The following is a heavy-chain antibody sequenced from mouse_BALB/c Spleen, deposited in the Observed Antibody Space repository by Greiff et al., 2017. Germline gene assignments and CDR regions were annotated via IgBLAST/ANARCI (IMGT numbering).Heavy chain of an antibody. CDR2: IWAGGST. Sequence: VQLKESGPGLVAPSQSLSITCTVSGFSLTSYGVHWVRQPPGKGLEWLGVIWAGGSTNYNSALMSRLSISKDNSKSQVFLKMNSLQTDDTAMYYCASPLYYGSSYGFAYWGQGTLVTVSA. V-gene: IGHV2-9*02. CDR3: ASPLYYGSSYGFAY. J-gene: IGHJ3*01. D-gene: IGHD1-1*01. CDR1: GFSLTSYG.